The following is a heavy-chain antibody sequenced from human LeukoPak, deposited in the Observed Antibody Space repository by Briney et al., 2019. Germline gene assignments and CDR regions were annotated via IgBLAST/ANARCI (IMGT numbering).Heavy chain of an antibody. D-gene: IGHD3-22*01. Sequence: PGGSLRLSCAASGFTFSSYAMSWVRQAPGKGLEWFSAISGSGGSTYCADSVKGRFTISRDNSKNTLYLQMNSLRAEDTAVYYCAKDRDSSGYYDDAFDIWGQGTMVTVSS. J-gene: IGHJ3*02. CDR1: GFTFSSYA. CDR2: ISGSGGST. CDR3: AKDRDSSGYYDDAFDI. V-gene: IGHV3-23*01.